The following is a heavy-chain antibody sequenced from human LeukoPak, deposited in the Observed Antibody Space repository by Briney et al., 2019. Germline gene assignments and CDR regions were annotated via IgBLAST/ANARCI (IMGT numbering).Heavy chain of an antibody. CDR2: ISSSGSTI. CDR3: AKDGQLVSFYYYYMDV. Sequence: QAGGSLRLSCAASGFTFSSYEMNWVRQAPGKGLEWVSYISSSGSTIYYADSVKGRFTISRDNSKNTLYLQMNSLRAEDTAVYYCAKDGQLVSFYYYYMDVWGKGTTVTVSS. V-gene: IGHV3-48*03. D-gene: IGHD6-13*01. CDR1: GFTFSSYE. J-gene: IGHJ6*03.